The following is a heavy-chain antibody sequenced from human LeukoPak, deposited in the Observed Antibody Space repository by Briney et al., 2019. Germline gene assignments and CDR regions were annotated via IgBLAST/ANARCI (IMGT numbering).Heavy chain of an antibody. CDR1: GFTFDDHA. V-gene: IGHV3-43*02. CDR2: ISGEGGST. J-gene: IGHJ4*02. D-gene: IGHD3-10*01. Sequence: GGSLTLSCAASGFTFDDHAMHWVRQAAGKGVEWVCLISGEGGSTYYADSVKGRCTISRDNSKNSLYLQMSSLRTEDTAFYYCARDDKYYYDSGSYNKGDYWGQGTLVTVSS. CDR3: ARDDKYYYDSGSYNKGDY.